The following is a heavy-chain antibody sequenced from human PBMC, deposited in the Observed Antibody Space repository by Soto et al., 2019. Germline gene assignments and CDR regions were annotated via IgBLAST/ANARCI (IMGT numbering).Heavy chain of an antibody. D-gene: IGHD2-2*01. CDR3: ARTEVPAAILLWFDP. V-gene: IGHV1-69*13. J-gene: IGHJ5*02. Sequence: ASVKVSCKASGGTFSSYAISWVRQAPGQGLEWKGGIIPIFGTANYAQKFQGRVTITADESTSTAYMELSSLRSEDTAVYYCARTEVPAAILLWFDPWGQGTLVTVSS. CDR2: IIPIFGTA. CDR1: GGTFSSYA.